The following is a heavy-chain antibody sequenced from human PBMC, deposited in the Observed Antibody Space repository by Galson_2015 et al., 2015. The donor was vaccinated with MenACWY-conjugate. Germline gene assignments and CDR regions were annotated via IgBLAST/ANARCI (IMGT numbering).Heavy chain of an antibody. CDR1: GFTFSNYD. V-gene: IGHV3-13*04. J-gene: IGHJ6*02. Sequence: SLRLSCAASGFTFSNYDFHWVRQAAGKGLEWVSGIGFGGGTHYLDSVKGRFTISSENAQNSLYIQMNSLSAGDTAMYYCARVSALSGSSMDVWGQGTTVTVSS. CDR2: IGFGGGT. D-gene: IGHD3-9*01. CDR3: ARVSALSGSSMDV.